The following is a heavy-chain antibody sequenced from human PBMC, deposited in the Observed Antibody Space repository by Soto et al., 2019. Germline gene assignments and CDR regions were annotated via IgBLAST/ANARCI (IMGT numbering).Heavy chain of an antibody. J-gene: IGHJ6*02. Sequence: EVQLVESGGGLVQPGRSLRLSCVGSGFTFEDDVMHWVRQVPGKGLEWVSHISWDGYSIGYAGSVRGRFTISRDNAKNSLFLQMNSLRLEDTALYYCARSWSGSISGRVDIWGQGTTVTVSS. CDR3: ARSWSGSISGRVDI. D-gene: IGHD3-3*01. CDR2: ISWDGYSI. CDR1: GFTFEDDV. V-gene: IGHV3-9*01.